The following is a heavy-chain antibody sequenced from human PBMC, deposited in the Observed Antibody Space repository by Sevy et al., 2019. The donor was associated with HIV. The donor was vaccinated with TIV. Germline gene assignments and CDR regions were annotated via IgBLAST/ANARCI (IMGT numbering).Heavy chain of an antibody. CDR3: TNEVYGDLSYGMDV. D-gene: IGHD4-17*01. V-gene: IGHV3-15*05. Sequence: GGSLRLSCAGSGFTFSHAWMIWVRQAPGKGLEWVGRIKSKTAGGTTDYSAPVKGRFTISRDDSETTMYLQMNSLKTDDTAVYYCTNEVYGDLSYGMDVWGQGTTVTVSS. J-gene: IGHJ6*02. CDR2: IKSKTAGGTT. CDR1: GFTFSHAW.